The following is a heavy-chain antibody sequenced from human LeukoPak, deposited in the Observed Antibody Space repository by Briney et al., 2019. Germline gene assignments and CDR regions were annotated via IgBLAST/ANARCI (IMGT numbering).Heavy chain of an antibody. CDR3: AKEGYSGYEH. CDR2: ISWNSGSI. J-gene: IGHJ1*01. Sequence: GRSLRLSCAASGFTFDDYAMHWVRQAPGKGLEWVSGISWNSGSIGYADSVKGRFTISRDNAKNSLYLQMNGLRAEDMALYYCAKEGYSGYEHWSQGTLVTVSS. V-gene: IGHV3-9*03. D-gene: IGHD5-12*01. CDR1: GFTFDDYA.